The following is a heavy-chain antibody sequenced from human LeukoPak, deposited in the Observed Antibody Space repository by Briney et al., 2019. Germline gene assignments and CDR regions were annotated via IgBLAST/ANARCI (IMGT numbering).Heavy chain of an antibody. CDR3: TRDLPYGDYGGVFDY. J-gene: IGHJ4*02. CDR1: GFTLSNAW. CDR2: IRSKAYGGTT. D-gene: IGHD4-17*01. Sequence: AGGSLRLSCAASGFTLSNAWMNWVRQAPGKGLEWVGFIRSKAYGGTTEYAASVKGRFTISRDDSKSIAYLQMNSLKTEDTAVYYCTRDLPYGDYGGVFDYWGQGTLVTVSS. V-gene: IGHV3-49*04.